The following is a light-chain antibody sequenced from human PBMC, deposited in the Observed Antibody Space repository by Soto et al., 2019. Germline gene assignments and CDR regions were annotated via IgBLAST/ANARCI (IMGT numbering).Light chain of an antibody. V-gene: IGLV2-23*01. CDR2: EGS. CDR1: SSDVGTYNL. J-gene: IGLJ3*02. Sequence: QSALTQPASVSGSPGQSITISCTGTSSDVGTYNLVSWYQQHPGKAPKLIIYEGSKRPSGVSNRFSGSKSGDTASLTISGLQAEDEADYYCCSYAGSSTWVFGGGTKFTVL. CDR3: CSYAGSSTWV.